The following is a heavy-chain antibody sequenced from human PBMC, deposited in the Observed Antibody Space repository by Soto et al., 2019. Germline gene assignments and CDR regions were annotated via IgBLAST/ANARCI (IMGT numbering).Heavy chain of an antibody. J-gene: IGHJ4*02. CDR1: GDSVSSPYY. V-gene: IGHV4-4*02. Sequence: QVQLQESGPGLVKPSGTLYLMCSVSGDSVSSPYYRCWVRQPPGKGLEWIGEVFHTGTTSYNPSLRSRVTISMDKSINQFSLDLSSVTAADTAVYYCARSAGWYAVHSWGPGTLVIVSS. CDR3: ARSAGWYAVHS. D-gene: IGHD6-19*01. CDR2: VFHTGTT.